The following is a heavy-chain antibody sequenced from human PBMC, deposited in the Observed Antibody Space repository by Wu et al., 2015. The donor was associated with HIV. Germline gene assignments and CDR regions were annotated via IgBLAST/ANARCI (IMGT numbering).Heavy chain of an antibody. J-gene: IGHJ4*02. Sequence: QVQLVQSGGDVKKSGASVKVSCKASGYTFITHAITWVRQAPGQRPEWMGWITTHNGYTKYAQKFQDRLSLTTDTSTRTVYMELSSLTSEDTAVYYCARGGYHSSGQYYFSGFAYWGQGTLVSVSS. CDR2: ITTHNGYT. CDR3: ARGGYHSSGQYYFSGFAY. D-gene: IGHD3-22*01. CDR1: GYTFITHA. V-gene: IGHV1-18*01.